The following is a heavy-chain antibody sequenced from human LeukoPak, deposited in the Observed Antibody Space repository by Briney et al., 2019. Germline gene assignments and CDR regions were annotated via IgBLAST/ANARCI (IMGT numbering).Heavy chain of an antibody. CDR1: GGSISSSSYY. J-gene: IGHJ5*02. Sequence: PSETLSLTCTVSGGSISSSSYYWGWIRQPPGKGLEWIGSIYYSGSTYYSPSLKSRVTISVDTSKNQFSLKLSSVTAADTAVYYCARIYYDSSGYYSFRFDPWGQGTLVTVSS. V-gene: IGHV4-39*07. D-gene: IGHD3-22*01. CDR3: ARIYYDSSGYYSFRFDP. CDR2: IYYSGST.